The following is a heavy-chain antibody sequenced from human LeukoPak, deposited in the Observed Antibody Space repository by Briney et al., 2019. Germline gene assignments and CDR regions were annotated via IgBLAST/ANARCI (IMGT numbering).Heavy chain of an antibody. CDR2: FDPEDGET. J-gene: IGHJ5*02. D-gene: IGHD3-9*01. Sequence: ASVKVSCKASGSTFSTYAITWVRQAPGKGLEWMGGFDPEDGETIYAQKFQGRVTMTEDTSTDTAYMELSSLRSEDTAVYYCATNYYDILTGYYNWFDPWGQGTLVIVSS. V-gene: IGHV1-24*01. CDR1: GSTFSTYA. CDR3: ATNYYDILTGYYNWFDP.